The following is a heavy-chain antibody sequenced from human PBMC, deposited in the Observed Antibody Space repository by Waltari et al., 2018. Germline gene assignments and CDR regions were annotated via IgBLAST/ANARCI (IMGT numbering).Heavy chain of an antibody. D-gene: IGHD5-18*01. CDR1: GGSISSYY. Sequence: QVQLQESGPGLVKPSETLSLTCTVSGGSISSYYWSWIRQPPGKGLEWLGYIYYSGSTNYNPSLKSRVTISVDTSKNQFSLKLSSVTAADTAVYYCARDRRGYSYGPNYYGMDVWGQGTTVTVSS. V-gene: IGHV4-59*01. CDR2: IYYSGST. J-gene: IGHJ6*02. CDR3: ARDRRGYSYGPNYYGMDV.